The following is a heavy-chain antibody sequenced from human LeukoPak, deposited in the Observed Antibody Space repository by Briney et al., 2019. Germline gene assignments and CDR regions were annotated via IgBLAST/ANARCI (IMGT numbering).Heavy chain of an antibody. CDR3: SRENGAFSPFGY. J-gene: IGHJ4*02. V-gene: IGHV4-4*02. Sequence: PSETLSLTCTVSGGSISNWYWGWVRQPPGQGLEWIGEISLTGLTHYNPSLESRVTVSLDKSKNQLSLNLTSVTAADTAVYFCSRENGAFSPFGYWGQGTLVTVLS. D-gene: IGHD2-8*01. CDR2: ISLTGLT. CDR1: GGSISNWYW.